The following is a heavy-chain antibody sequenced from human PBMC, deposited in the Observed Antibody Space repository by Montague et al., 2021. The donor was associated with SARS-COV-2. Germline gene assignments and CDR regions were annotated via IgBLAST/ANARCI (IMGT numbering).Heavy chain of an antibody. Sequence: PALVKPTQTLTLTCTFSGFSLSTSGMCASWIRQPPGKALEWLARXDWXDDKYYSTSLKTRLTISKDTSKNQVVLTMTNMDPVDTATYYCARMTVAGIPFDYWGQGTLVTVSS. J-gene: IGHJ4*02. V-gene: IGHV2-70*11. CDR3: ARMTVAGIPFDY. CDR2: XDWXDDK. D-gene: IGHD6-19*01. CDR1: GFSLSTSGMC.